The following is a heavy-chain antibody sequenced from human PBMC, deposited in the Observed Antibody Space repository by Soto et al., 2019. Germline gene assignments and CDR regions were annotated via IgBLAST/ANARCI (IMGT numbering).Heavy chain of an antibody. Sequence: EVQLVESGGGLVKPGESLRLSCAASGFTFTNAWMGWVRQAPGKGLEWVGRVKSKSDGETTDYAAPVKGRFTISRDDSKNTLYPQMNILNAEDTAVYYCSTDRRIASSDYWGQGTLVTVSS. CDR2: VKSKSDGETT. D-gene: IGHD2-21*01. J-gene: IGHJ4*02. V-gene: IGHV3-15*01. CDR3: STDRRIASSDY. CDR1: GFTFTNAW.